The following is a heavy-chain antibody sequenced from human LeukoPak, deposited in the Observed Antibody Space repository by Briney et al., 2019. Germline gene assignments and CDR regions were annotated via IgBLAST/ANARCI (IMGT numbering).Heavy chain of an antibody. CDR1: GFTLDDYA. CDR2: ISWNSETL. D-gene: IGHD3-10*01. Sequence: PGGSLRLSCAASGFTLDDYAMHWVRQPPGKGLEWVSGISWNSETLGYADSVKGRFTISRDNAKNSLHLQMNSLRADDTALYYCAKGSGITLVRDLDYWGQGTLVTVSS. CDR3: AKGSGITLVRDLDY. V-gene: IGHV3-9*01. J-gene: IGHJ4*02.